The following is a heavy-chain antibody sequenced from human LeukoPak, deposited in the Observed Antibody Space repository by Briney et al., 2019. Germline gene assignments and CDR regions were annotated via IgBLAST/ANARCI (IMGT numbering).Heavy chain of an antibody. CDR3: ARHDPSTSPGFYYYYYYMDV. CDR2: IYYSGST. D-gene: IGHD6-6*01. CDR1: GGSISSSSYY. Sequence: SETLSLTCTVSGGSISSSSYYWGWIRQPPGKGLEWIGIIYYSGSTYYDPSLKSRVTISVDTSKNQFSLKLSSETAADTAVYYCARHDPSTSPGFYYYYYYMDVWGKGTTVTVSS. V-gene: IGHV4-39*01. J-gene: IGHJ6*03.